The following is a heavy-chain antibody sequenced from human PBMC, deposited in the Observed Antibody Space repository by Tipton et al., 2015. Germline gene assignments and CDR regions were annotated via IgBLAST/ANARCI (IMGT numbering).Heavy chain of an antibody. V-gene: IGHV4-59*01. D-gene: IGHD3-22*01. Sequence: TLSLTCTVSGGSISHYYWSWIRQPPGKGLEWFGHIYYSGSTNYNPSLKSRVTMSVDTSKNQFSLKLTSVTAADTAVYYCAREGWNSDSSGYDYWGQGTLVTVSS. CDR1: GGSISHYY. CDR3: AREGWNSDSSGYDY. J-gene: IGHJ4*02. CDR2: IYYSGST.